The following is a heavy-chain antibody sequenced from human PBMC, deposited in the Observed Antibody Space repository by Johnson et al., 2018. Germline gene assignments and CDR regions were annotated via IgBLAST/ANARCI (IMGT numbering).Heavy chain of an antibody. J-gene: IGHJ5*02. D-gene: IGHD2-8*01. V-gene: IGHV4-59*01. CDR3: ARGQYCTKGVRWGGWFDP. CDR2: IYYSGST. Sequence: QVQLVESGPGLVKPSETLSLTRTVSGGSISSYYWSWIRQPPGKGLEWIGYIYYSGSTNYNPSLKSRVTISVDTSKNQFSLKLRSGTAADTAVYYCARGQYCTKGVRWGGWFDPGGQGTLVTVSS. CDR1: GGSISSYY.